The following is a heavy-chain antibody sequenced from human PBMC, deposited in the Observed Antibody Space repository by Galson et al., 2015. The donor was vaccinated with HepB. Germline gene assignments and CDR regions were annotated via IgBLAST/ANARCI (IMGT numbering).Heavy chain of an antibody. D-gene: IGHD4-17*01. CDR3: AKDGGYGDYDY. V-gene: IGHV3-21*01. CDR2: ISSSSTYI. Sequence: SLRLSCAASGFTFSSYTMNWVRQAPGKGLEWDSSISSSSTYIYYADSVRGRFTISRDNAKNSLYLQMNSPRAEDTAVYYCAKDGGYGDYDYWGQGTLVAVSS. CDR1: GFTFSSYT. J-gene: IGHJ4*02.